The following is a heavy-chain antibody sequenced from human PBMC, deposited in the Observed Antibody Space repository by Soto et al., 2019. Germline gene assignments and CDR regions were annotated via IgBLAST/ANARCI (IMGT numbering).Heavy chain of an antibody. CDR2: IFSNDEK. CDR3: SRIPQTVRDAHYYYVMDV. V-gene: IGHV2-26*01. Sequence: QVTLKESGPVLVKPTETLTLTCTVSGFSLSNAKMGVSWIRQPPGKALEWLAHIFSNDEKSYSTSLKSRLTISKDTSKSQVVLTITNMDPVDTATYYCSRIPQTVRDAHYYYVMDVWGQGTTVTVSS. J-gene: IGHJ6*02. D-gene: IGHD1-1*01. CDR1: GFSLSNAKMG.